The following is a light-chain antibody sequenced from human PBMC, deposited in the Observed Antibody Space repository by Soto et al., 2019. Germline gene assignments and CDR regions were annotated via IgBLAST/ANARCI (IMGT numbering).Light chain of an antibody. J-gene: IGLJ2*01. CDR2: EVS. V-gene: IGLV2-23*02. Sequence: SALTQPASVSGSPGQSITISCTGTSTDVGSYNVVSWYQHHPGKAPKLMLYEVSKRPSGVSNRFSGSKSDNTASLTISGLQAEDEADYYCCSYAGSSTFVFGGGTKLTVL. CDR1: STDVGSYNV. CDR3: CSYAGSSTFV.